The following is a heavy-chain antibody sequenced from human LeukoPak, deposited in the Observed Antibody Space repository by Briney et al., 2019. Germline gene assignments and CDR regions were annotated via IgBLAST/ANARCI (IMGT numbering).Heavy chain of an antibody. CDR1: RFSITDYN. J-gene: IGHJ6*02. CDR2: MSSSGTSM. Sequence: HPGGSLRLSCAASRFSITDYNMNWVRRAPGKGLEWISSMSSSGTSMYFANSVKGRFTISRDNSKNTLYLQMNSLRAEDTAVYYCAKGDYDILTGYYYYYGMDVWGQGTTVTVSS. D-gene: IGHD3-9*01. CDR3: AKGDYDILTGYYYYYGMDV. V-gene: IGHV3-48*01.